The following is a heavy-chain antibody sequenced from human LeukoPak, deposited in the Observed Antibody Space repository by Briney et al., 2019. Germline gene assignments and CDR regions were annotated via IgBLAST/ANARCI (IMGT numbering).Heavy chain of an antibody. Sequence: GGSLRLSCAASGFTFSSHAMVWVRQAPGKGLEWVSFISHDGSESFHTESVKGRFTISRDNFKNTVDLQVSGLKEEDTAVYYCARDWGQRGVGATLASWGQGTLVIVSS. D-gene: IGHD1-26*01. J-gene: IGHJ4*02. CDR3: ARDWGQRGVGATLAS. CDR1: GFTFSSHA. V-gene: IGHV3-30-3*01. CDR2: ISHDGSES.